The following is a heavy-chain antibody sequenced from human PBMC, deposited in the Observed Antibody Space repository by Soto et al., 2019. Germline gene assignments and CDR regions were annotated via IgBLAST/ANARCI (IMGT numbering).Heavy chain of an antibody. D-gene: IGHD3-16*01. J-gene: IGHJ4*02. CDR3: ARGDYDYIWGRNLGIDY. CDR1: GFTFSSYW. CDR2: IKQDGSEK. V-gene: IGHV3-7*01. Sequence: GGSLRLSCAASGFTFSSYWMSWVRQAPGKGLEWVANIKQDGSEKYYVDSVKGRLTISRENAKNSLFLQMNGLRAEDTAVYYCARGDYDYIWGRNLGIDYWGQGTLVTVSS.